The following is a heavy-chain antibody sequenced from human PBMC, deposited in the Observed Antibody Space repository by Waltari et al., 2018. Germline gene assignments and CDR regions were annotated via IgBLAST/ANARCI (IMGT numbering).Heavy chain of an antibody. J-gene: IGHJ5*02. CDR2: IYHSGST. CDR1: GSSISDYY. D-gene: IGHD1-26*01. V-gene: IGHV4-59*01. Sequence: QVQLQESGPGLVKPSETLSLTCTVSGSSISDYYWSWIRQSPGKGLEWIGYIYHSGSTYYNPSLGGRVTISVDTSKKQFSLKLTSMTAADTAVYFCARGGPLNPSGHHDSWFDPWGQGTLVTVSS. CDR3: ARGGPLNPSGHHDSWFDP.